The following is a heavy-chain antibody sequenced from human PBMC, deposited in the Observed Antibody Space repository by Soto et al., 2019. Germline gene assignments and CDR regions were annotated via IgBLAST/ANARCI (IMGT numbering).Heavy chain of an antibody. D-gene: IGHD6-19*01. V-gene: IGHV1-8*01. CDR3: ARALAVAGTFPDY. Sequence: ASVKVSCKASGYTFTSYDINWVRQATGQGLEWMGWVNPNSGNTGYAQKFQGRVTMTRNTSISTAYMELSSLRSEDTAVYYCARALAVAGTFPDYWGQGTLVTVSS. CDR2: VNPNSGNT. J-gene: IGHJ4*02. CDR1: GYTFTSYD.